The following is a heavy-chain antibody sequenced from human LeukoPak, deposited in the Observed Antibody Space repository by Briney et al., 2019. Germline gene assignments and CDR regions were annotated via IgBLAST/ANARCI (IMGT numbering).Heavy chain of an antibody. V-gene: IGHV1-3*01. CDR2: INAGNGNT. Sequence: ASVKVPCKASGYTFTSYPMHWVRQAPGHRLEWMGWINAGNGNTKYSQKVQGRVTITRDTSASTAYMVLSSLRSEDTAMYFCVRGPPRLNWFDPWGQGTLVTVSS. CDR1: GYTFTSYP. J-gene: IGHJ5*02. CDR3: VRGPPRLNWFDP. D-gene: IGHD6-25*01.